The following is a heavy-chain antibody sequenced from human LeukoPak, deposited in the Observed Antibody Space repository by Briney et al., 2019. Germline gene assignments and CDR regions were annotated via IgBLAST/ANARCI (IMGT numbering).Heavy chain of an antibody. CDR3: ARARDGSYDY. CDR1: GFTFTSTS. V-gene: IGHV3-48*02. Sequence: GGSLRLSCAASGFTFTSTSMNWVREAPGKGLEWISYISSSSRTVHYADSVKGRFTISRDNAKNSLYLQMNSLRDEDTAVYYCARARDGSYDYWGRGTLVTVSS. J-gene: IGHJ4*02. CDR2: ISSSSRTV. D-gene: IGHD1-26*01.